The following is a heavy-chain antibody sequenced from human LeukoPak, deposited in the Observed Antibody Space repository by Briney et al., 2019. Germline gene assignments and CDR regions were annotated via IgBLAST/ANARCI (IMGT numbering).Heavy chain of an antibody. Sequence: GGSLRLSCEASGVTFSSYVMSWVRQAPGKGPEWVSYISSSSSSINYADSVMGRFTISRDNAKNSLYLQMNSLRAEDTAVYYCARDYYGSSGYSYDYWGQGTLVTVSS. D-gene: IGHD3-22*01. CDR2: ISSSSSSI. CDR3: ARDYYGSSGYSYDY. CDR1: GVTFSSYV. V-gene: IGHV3-48*01. J-gene: IGHJ4*02.